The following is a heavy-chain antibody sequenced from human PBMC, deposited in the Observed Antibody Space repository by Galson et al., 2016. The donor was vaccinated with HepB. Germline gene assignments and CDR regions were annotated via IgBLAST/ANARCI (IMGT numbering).Heavy chain of an antibody. CDR3: AREGYCTGGSCHAAYYHGMDV. CDR1: GFPFSSYS. J-gene: IGHJ6*02. D-gene: IGHD2-8*02. CDR2: ISRSSEYI. V-gene: IGHV3-21*01. Sequence: SLRLSCAASGFPFSSYSMNWVRQAPGKGLEWVSSISRSSEYIYYADSVKGRFTISRDNAQNSLYLQMNSLRADDTAVYYCAREGYCTGGSCHAAYYHGMDVWGQAATVTVAS.